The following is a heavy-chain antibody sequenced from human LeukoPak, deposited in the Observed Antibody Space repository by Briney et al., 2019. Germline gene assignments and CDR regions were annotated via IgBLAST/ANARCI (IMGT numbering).Heavy chain of an antibody. D-gene: IGHD4-17*01. J-gene: IGHJ4*02. V-gene: IGHV3-30-3*01. Sequence: GGSLRLSCAAPGFTFSSYAMHWVRQAPGKGLEWVAVISYDGSNKYYADSVKGRFTISRDNSKNTLYLQMNSLRAEDTAVYYCARDGYGDYGDYWGQGTLVTVSS. CDR2: ISYDGSNK. CDR3: ARDGYGDYGDY. CDR1: GFTFSSYA.